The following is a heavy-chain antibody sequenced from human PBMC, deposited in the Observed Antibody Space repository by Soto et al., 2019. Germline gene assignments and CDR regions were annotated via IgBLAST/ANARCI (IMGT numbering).Heavy chain of an antibody. J-gene: IGHJ3*02. CDR2: INPTSRYV. Sequence: EVQLLESGGGLVNPGGSLRLSCATSGFTFSSYSMDWVRQAPGKGLEWVSSINPTSRYVFYADSVRGRFTICRDYAENSLHLQMNGLRGEDTAVYYCARHETRLTGDGFDIWGRGTVVTVSS. CDR3: ARHETRLTGDGFDI. CDR1: GFTFSSYS. V-gene: IGHV3-21*01. D-gene: IGHD3-9*01.